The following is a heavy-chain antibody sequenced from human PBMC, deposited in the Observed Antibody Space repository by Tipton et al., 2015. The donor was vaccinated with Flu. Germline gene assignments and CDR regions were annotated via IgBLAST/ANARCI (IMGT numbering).Heavy chain of an antibody. J-gene: IGHJ4*02. CDR1: GGSISSSDYY. Sequence: TLSLTCTVSGGSISSSDYYWGWIRQPPGKGLDWIGTIYYSGSTYYNPSLKSRVTISVDTSKNQFSLKLSSVTAADTAVYYCARKYYYGSGRVPTFDYWGQGTLVTVSS. V-gene: IGHV4-39*07. CDR2: IYYSGST. D-gene: IGHD3-10*01. CDR3: ARKYYYGSGRVPTFDY.